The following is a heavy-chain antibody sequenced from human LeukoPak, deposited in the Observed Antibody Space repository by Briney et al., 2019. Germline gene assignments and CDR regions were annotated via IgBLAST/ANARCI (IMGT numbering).Heavy chain of an antibody. J-gene: IGHJ3*02. D-gene: IGHD3-16*01. CDR1: GYTFTSYD. V-gene: IGHV1-8*01. CDR3: ARAVGKTYYDYVWGTMEYAFDI. Sequence: ASVKVSCKASGYTFTSYDINWVRQATGQGLEWMGWMNPNSGNTGYAQKFQGRVTMTRNTSISTAYMGLSSLRSEDTAVYYCARAVGKTYYDYVWGTMEYAFDIWGQGTMVTVSS. CDR2: MNPNSGNT.